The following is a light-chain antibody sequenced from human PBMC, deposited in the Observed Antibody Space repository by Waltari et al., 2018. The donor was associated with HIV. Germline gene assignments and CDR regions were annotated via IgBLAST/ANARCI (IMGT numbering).Light chain of an antibody. CDR3: QQSYIIPLT. V-gene: IGKV1-39*01. J-gene: IGKJ4*01. CDR2: AAS. Sequence: DIQMSQSPSSLSASVGDRVTITCRASQSITSYLNWYQQKPGKDPKLLIYAASTLQSGVPSRFSGSGSATDFTLTISSLQPEDFATYYCQQSYIIPLTFGGGTNVEIK. CDR1: QSITSY.